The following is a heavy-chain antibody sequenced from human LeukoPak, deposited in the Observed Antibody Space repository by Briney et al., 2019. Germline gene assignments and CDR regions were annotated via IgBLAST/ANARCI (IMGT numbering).Heavy chain of an antibody. V-gene: IGHV1-69*05. CDR2: IIPIFGTA. D-gene: IGHD2-2*02. J-gene: IGHJ5*02. CDR1: GGTFSSYA. Sequence: ASVKVSCKASGGTFSSYAISWVRQAPGQGLEWMGGIIPIFGTANYAQKFQGRVTITTDESTSTAYMELSSLRSEDTAVYYCARGVGPQLLYPPNWFDPWGQGTLVTVSS. CDR3: ARGVGPQLLYPPNWFDP.